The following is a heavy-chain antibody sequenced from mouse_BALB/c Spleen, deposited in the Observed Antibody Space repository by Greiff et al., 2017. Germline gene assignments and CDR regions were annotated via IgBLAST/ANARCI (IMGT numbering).Heavy chain of an antibody. D-gene: IGHD1-2*01. CDR2: INPSNGRT. CDR3: ARSTPAATGYFDY. J-gene: IGHJ2*01. CDR1: GYTFTSYW. Sequence: QVQLQQPGAELVKPGASVKLSCKASGYTFTSYWMHWVKQRPGQGLEWIGEINPSNGRTNYNEKFKSKATLTVDKSSSTAYMQLSSLTSEDSAVYYCARSTPAATGYFDYWGQGTTLTVSA. V-gene: IGHV1S81*02.